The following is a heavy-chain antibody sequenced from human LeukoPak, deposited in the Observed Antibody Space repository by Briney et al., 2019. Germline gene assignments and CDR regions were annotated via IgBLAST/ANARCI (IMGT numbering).Heavy chain of an antibody. D-gene: IGHD3-22*01. V-gene: IGHV4-59*08. CDR3: TRLLDNDSSGDPDTFDM. CDR2: NYYSGRT. Sequence: SETLSLTCTVSGGTITSHYWSWIRQAPGKGLEWIGFNYYSGRTKYNSSLQSRVTISLDTSATKFSLKVTSVTAADTAVYYCTRLLDNDSSGDPDTFDMWGQGTVVTVSS. J-gene: IGHJ3*02. CDR1: GGTITSHY.